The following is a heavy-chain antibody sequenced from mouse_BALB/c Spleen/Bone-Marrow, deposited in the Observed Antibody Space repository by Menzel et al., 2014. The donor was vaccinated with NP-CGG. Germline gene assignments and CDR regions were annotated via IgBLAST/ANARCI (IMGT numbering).Heavy chain of an antibody. J-gene: IGHJ2*01. D-gene: IGHD1-1*01. CDR3: ARDMGGLLFDS. V-gene: IGHV7-3*02. Sequence: EVHLVESGGGLVQPGGSLRLSCATSGFTFTDYYMNWVRQPPGKALEWLAFIRNKAYGYTTEYGASVKGRFTISRDNSQNILYLQMNTLRAEDSATYYCARDMGGLLFDSWGQGTTLSVSS. CDR1: GFTFTDYY. CDR2: IRNKAYGYTT.